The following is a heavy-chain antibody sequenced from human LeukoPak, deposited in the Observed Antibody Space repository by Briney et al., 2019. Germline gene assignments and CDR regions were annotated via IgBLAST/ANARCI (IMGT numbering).Heavy chain of an antibody. CDR2: TYYRSKWYS. D-gene: IGHD6-19*01. CDR1: GDSVSSISVA. J-gene: IGHJ4*02. V-gene: IGHV6-1*01. CDR3: ARSSGWADFDY. Sequence: SQTLSLTCVISGDSVSSISVAWSWIRQFPSRGLEWLGRTYYRSKWYSDYAVSVKSRITIKPDTSKNQFSLQLNSVTPEDTAVYYCARSSGWADFDYWGQGTPVTVSS.